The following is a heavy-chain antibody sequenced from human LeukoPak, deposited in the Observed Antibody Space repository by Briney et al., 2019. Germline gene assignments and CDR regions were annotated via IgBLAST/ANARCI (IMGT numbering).Heavy chain of an antibody. CDR3: ARDRSYDSRIVDF. D-gene: IGHD3-22*01. CDR1: GGSFSGYY. V-gene: IGHV4-34*01. CDR2: INHSGST. Sequence: SETLSLTCAVYGGSFSGYYWSWIRQPPGKGLEWIGEINHSGSTNYNPSLKSRVTMSVDTSKNQFSLKLSSVTAADTAVYYCARDRSYDSRIVDFWGQGTLVTVSS. J-gene: IGHJ4*02.